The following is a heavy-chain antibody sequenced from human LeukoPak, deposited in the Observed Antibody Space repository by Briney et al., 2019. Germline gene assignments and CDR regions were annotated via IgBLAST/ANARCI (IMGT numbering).Heavy chain of an antibody. CDR1: EFSVGSNY. CDR3: ARHHRRIDAFDI. Sequence: GGSLRLSCAASEFSVGSNYMTWVRQAPGKGLEWVSLIYSGGSTYYADSVKGRFTISRDNSKNTLYLQMNSLRAEDTAVYYCARHHRRIDAFDIWGQGTMVTVSS. J-gene: IGHJ3*02. V-gene: IGHV3-66*04. CDR2: IYSGGST. D-gene: IGHD1-26*01.